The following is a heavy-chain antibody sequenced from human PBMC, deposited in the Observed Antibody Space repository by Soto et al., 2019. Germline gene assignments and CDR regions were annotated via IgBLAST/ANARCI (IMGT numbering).Heavy chain of an antibody. D-gene: IGHD2-15*01. Sequence: QVQLVQSGAEVKKPGASVKVSCKASGYTFTSYGFSWVRQAPGQGLEWMGWINAYNGDTNSAQNLQGRLTMATDTSTQAAYMHLRILRSDVTVGYYWARMVAVPDYYCGMDVWGQGTTVTVSS. CDR2: INAYNGDT. CDR3: ARMVAVPDYYCGMDV. J-gene: IGHJ6*02. V-gene: IGHV1-18*01. CDR1: GYTFTSYG.